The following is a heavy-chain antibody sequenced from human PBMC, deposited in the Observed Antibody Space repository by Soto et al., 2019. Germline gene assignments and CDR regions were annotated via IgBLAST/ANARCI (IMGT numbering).Heavy chain of an antibody. CDR3: ARGHSEDSSSEYFQH. CDR2: INHSGST. D-gene: IGHD6-13*01. V-gene: IGHV4-34*01. J-gene: IGHJ1*01. Sequence: SETLSLTCAVYGGSFSGYYWSWIRQPPGKGLEWIGEINHSGSTNYNPSLKSRVTISVDTSKNQFSLKLSSVTAADTAVYYCARGHSEDSSSEYFQHWGKGTLVTVSS. CDR1: GGSFSGYY.